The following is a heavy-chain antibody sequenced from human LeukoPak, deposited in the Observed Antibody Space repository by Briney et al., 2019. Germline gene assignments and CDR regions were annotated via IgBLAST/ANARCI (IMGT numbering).Heavy chain of an antibody. J-gene: IGHJ4*02. CDR1: GFTFSSYW. V-gene: IGHV3-7*04. CDR2: IKQDGSEK. Sequence: PGGSLRLSCAASGFTFSSYWMSWVCQAPGKGLEWVANIKQDGSEKYYVDSVKGRFTISRDNAKNSLYLQMNSLRAEDTAVYYCARDRHYYGSGSYYNLGYWGQGTLVTVSS. CDR3: ARDRHYYGSGSYYNLGY. D-gene: IGHD3-10*01.